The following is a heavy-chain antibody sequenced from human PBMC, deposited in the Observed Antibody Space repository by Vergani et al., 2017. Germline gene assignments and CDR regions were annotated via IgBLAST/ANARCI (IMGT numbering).Heavy chain of an antibody. CDR2: ISYDGSNK. CDR3: ARGELYDSSYFDY. J-gene: IGHJ4*02. Sequence: QVQLVESGGGVVQPGRSLRLSCAASGFTFSSYGMHWVRQAPGKGLEWVAVISYDGSNKYYADSVKGRFTISRDNSKNTLYLQMNSLRAEDTAVYYCARGELYDSSYFDYWGQGTLVTVSS. D-gene: IGHD3-22*01. CDR1: GFTFSSYG. V-gene: IGHV3-30*03.